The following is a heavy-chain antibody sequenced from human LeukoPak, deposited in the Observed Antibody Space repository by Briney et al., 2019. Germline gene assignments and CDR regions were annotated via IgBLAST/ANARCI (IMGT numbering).Heavy chain of an antibody. CDR2: IIPIFGTA. D-gene: IGHD3-10*01. CDR3: ARARRAVRGVISGYYGMDV. J-gene: IGHJ6*04. Sequence: GSSVKVSCKASGGTFSSYAISWVRQAPGQGLEWMGGIIPIFGTANYAQKFQGRVTITADKSTSTAYMELSSLRSEGTAVYYCARARRAVRGVISGYYGMDVWGKGTTVTVSS. V-gene: IGHV1-69*06. CDR1: GGTFSSYA.